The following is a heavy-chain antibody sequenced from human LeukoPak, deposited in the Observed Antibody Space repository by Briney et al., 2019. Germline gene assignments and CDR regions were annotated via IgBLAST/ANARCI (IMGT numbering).Heavy chain of an antibody. Sequence: SETLSLTCAVYGGSFSGYYWSWIRQPPGKGLEWIGEINHSGSTNYNPSLKSRVTISVDTSKNQFSLKLSSVTAADTAVYYCARSRGTYYWGQGTLVTVSS. J-gene: IGHJ4*02. D-gene: IGHD1-14*01. V-gene: IGHV4-34*01. CDR2: INHSGST. CDR3: ARSRGTYY. CDR1: GGSFSGYY.